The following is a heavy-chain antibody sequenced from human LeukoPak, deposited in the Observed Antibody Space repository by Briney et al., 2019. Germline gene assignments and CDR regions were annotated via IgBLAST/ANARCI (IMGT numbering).Heavy chain of an antibody. V-gene: IGHV1-2*02. CDR2: INPNSGGT. J-gene: IGHJ4*02. CDR3: ARDHWNSRFDY. D-gene: IGHD1-7*01. CDR1: GYTFTDYY. Sequence: ASVTVSCKASGYTFTDYYMHWVRQAPGQGLEWMGWINPNSGGTNYAQKFQGRVTMTRDTSISTAYMELSRLRSDDTAVYYCARDHWNSRFDYWGQGTLVTASS.